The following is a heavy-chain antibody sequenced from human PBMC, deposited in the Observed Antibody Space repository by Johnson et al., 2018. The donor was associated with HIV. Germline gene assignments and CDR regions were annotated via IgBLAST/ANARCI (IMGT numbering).Heavy chain of an antibody. CDR3: ARAGYYYDSSGIFIPQDAFDI. Sequence: QVQLVESGGGVVQPGRSLRLSCAPSGFTFSSYAMHWVRQAPGKGLEWVAVISYDGNIKYYADSVKGRFTLSRDNSKNTLYLQMNSLRAEDTAVYYCARAGYYYDSSGIFIPQDAFDIWGQGTMVTVSS. V-gene: IGHV3-30-3*01. CDR1: GFTFSSYA. J-gene: IGHJ3*02. CDR2: ISYDGNIK. D-gene: IGHD3-22*01.